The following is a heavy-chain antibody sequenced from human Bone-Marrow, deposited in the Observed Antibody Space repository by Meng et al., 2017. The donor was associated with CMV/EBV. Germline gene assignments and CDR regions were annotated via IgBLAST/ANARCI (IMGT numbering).Heavy chain of an antibody. CDR1: GFTFNTYS. V-gene: IGHV3-48*04. J-gene: IGHJ4*02. D-gene: IGHD1-1*01. CDR2: ISSSGSTI. CDR3: ARVSLDPRGYFDY. Sequence: ESLKISCAASGFTFNTYSMHWVRQAPGKGLEWISYISSSGSTIYYADSVKGRFTISRDNAKNSLYLQMNSLRAEDTAVYYCARVSLDPRGYFDYWGQGTLVTVSS.